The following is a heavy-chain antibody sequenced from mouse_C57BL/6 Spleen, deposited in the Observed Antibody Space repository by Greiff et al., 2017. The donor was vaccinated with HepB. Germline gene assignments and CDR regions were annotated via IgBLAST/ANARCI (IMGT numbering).Heavy chain of an antibody. CDR1: GYTFTSYW. J-gene: IGHJ2*01. V-gene: IGHV1-53*01. CDR2: INPSNGGT. Sequence: QVQLQQPGTELVKPGASVKLSCKASGYTFTSYWMHWVKQRPGQGLEWIGNINPSNGGTNYNEKFKSKATLTVDKSASTAYMQLSSLTSEDSAVDYCARPLYYYGSFDYWGQGTTLTVSS. D-gene: IGHD1-1*01. CDR3: ARPLYYYGSFDY.